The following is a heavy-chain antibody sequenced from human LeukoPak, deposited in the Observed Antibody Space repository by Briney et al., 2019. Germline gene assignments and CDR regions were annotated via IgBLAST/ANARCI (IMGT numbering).Heavy chain of an antibody. CDR2: ISAYNGNT. V-gene: IGHV1-18*01. J-gene: IGHJ4*02. CDR1: GYTFTSYG. D-gene: IGHD5-24*01. CDR3: ARGPRRDGYHEFVG. Sequence: ASVKVSCKASGYTFTSYGISWVRQAPGQGLEWMGWISAYNGNTNYAQGLQGRVTMTTDTSTSTAYMELRSLRSDDTAVYYCARGPRRDGYHEFVGWGQGTLVTVSS.